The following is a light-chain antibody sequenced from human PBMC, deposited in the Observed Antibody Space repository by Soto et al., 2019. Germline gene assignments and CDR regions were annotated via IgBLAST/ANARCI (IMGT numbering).Light chain of an antibody. J-gene: IGKJ4*01. CDR1: QAIGNY. CDR2: AAS. Sequence: DIQMTQSPPSLSASVGDRVTISCRASQAIGNYVAWLQQKPGKAPKSLIHAASSLQSGVPSKFSGSGSGTDFTLTNTSLQPEDFATYYCQQYKTYPLTFGGGTEVEIK. V-gene: IGKV1-16*02. CDR3: QQYKTYPLT.